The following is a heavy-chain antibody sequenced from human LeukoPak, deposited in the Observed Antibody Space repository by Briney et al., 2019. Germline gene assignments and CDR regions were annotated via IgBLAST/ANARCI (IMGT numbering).Heavy chain of an antibody. D-gene: IGHD6-25*01. CDR1: GYTFSDYY. J-gene: IGHJ6*02. CDR2: INPNSGGT. CDR3: ARERQNGLDV. Sequence: EASVKVPCKASGYTFSDYYMHWVRRAPGQGLEWMGWINPNSGGTNYAQKFQGWVTMTRDTSITTAYMELSSPRSDDTAIYYCARERQNGLDVWGQGTTVTVSS. V-gene: IGHV1-2*04.